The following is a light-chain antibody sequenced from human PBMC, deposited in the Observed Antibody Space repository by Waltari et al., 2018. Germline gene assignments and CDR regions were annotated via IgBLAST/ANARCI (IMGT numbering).Light chain of an antibody. CDR1: SSNIGGGYD. CDR2: STK. CDR3: QTYDSTLSAPYV. Sequence: QSLLTQPPSVSGAPGQRVTISCTGSSSNIGGGYDVHWYQQLPGAAPKLLIYSTKNRPSGGPDRFSGSKSGTSASLVITGLQTEDEADYYCQTYDSTLSAPYVFGTGTKVSIL. J-gene: IGLJ1*01. V-gene: IGLV1-40*01.